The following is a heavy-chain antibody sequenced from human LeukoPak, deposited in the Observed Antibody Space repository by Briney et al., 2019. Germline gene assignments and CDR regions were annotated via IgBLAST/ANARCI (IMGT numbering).Heavy chain of an antibody. CDR2: ITWNSGNI. CDR1: GFTFSSYA. CDR3: TTSPYASGSHFDF. Sequence: GGSLRLSCAASGFTFSSYAMSWVRQAPGKGLEWVSGITWNSGNIVYADSVKGRFTISRDNAKSSLYLQMNSLRPEDTALYYCTTSPYASGSHFDFWGQGALVTVSS. J-gene: IGHJ4*02. D-gene: IGHD6-19*01. V-gene: IGHV3-9*01.